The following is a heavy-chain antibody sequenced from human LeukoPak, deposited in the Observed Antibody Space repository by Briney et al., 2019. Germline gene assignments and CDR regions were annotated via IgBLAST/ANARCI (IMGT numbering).Heavy chain of an antibody. CDR2: IYYSGST. CDR1: VHSMSSYY. V-gene: IGHV4-59*08. D-gene: IGHD3-10*01. CDR3: AGNFYGSGNHNWFDP. Sequence: PSEPLSLTCTVSVHSMSSYYWSWLRQPPGKGLVWIGYIYYSGSTNYNPSLKSRVTISVDTSKKQFSLKLSSVTAADTAVYYCAGNFYGSGNHNWFDPWGQGTLVTVSS. J-gene: IGHJ5*02.